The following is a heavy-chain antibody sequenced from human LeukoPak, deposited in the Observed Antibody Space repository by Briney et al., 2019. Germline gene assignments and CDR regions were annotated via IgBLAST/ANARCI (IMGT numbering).Heavy chain of an antibody. CDR2: ISGSGGST. Sequence: GGSLRLSCAASGFTFSSYAMSWVRQAPGKGLEWVSAISGSGGSTYYADSVKGRFTISRDNSKNTLYLQMNSLRAEDTAVYYCAKLYYDFWSGYYIGGAFDYWGQGTLVTVSS. CDR3: AKLYYDFWSGYYIGGAFDY. CDR1: GFTFSSYA. J-gene: IGHJ4*02. V-gene: IGHV3-23*01. D-gene: IGHD3-3*01.